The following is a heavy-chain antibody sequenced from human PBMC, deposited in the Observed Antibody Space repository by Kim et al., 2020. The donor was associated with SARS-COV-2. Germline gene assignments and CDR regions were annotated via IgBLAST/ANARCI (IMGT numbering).Heavy chain of an antibody. CDR2: INPSGGST. CDR3: ERGGIVVVVAAMYAFDI. V-gene: IGHV1-46*01. J-gene: IGHJ3*02. CDR1: GYTFTSYY. Sequence: ASVKVSCKASGYTFTSYYMHWVRQAPGQGLEWMGIINPSGGSTSYAQKFQGRVTMTRDTSTSTVYMELSSLRSEDTAVYYCERGGIVVVVAAMYAFDIWGQGTMVTVSS. D-gene: IGHD2-15*01.